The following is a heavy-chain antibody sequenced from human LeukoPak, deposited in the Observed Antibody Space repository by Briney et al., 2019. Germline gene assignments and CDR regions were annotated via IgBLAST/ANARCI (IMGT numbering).Heavy chain of an antibody. CDR2: IYPGDSDP. CDR1: GYSFTSYW. J-gene: IGHJ3*02. D-gene: IGHD6-13*01. Sequence: GESLKISCKGSGYSFTSYWIAWVRQMPGKGLEWMGIIYPGDSDPRYSPSFQGQVTISADKSISTAYLHWSSLKASDTAMYYCARSQEIAAAVAFDIWGQGTMVTVSS. V-gene: IGHV5-51*01. CDR3: ARSQEIAAAVAFDI.